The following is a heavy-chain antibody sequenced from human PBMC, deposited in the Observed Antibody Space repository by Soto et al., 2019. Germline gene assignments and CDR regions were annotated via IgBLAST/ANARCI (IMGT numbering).Heavy chain of an antibody. D-gene: IGHD4-17*01. V-gene: IGHV1-18*04. Sequence: QVHLVQSETEVKEPGASVTVSCKTSHATFTGYTINWVRQAPGQGLEWLGWISSLSGNTDYARDFQGRLTMTTNTSATTAYMELRSLRSDDTAVYFCARGTVTSGRWFGPWGQGTLVTVSS. CDR1: HATFTGYT. CDR3: ARGTVTSGRWFGP. J-gene: IGHJ5*02. CDR2: ISSLSGNT.